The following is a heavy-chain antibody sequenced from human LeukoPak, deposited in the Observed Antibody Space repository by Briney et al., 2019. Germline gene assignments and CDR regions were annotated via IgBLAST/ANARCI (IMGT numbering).Heavy chain of an antibody. V-gene: IGHV3-30*18. D-gene: IGHD4-23*01. CDR2: ISYDGSNK. CDR1: GFTFSSYG. CDR3: AKDYGGNSNIDY. J-gene: IGHJ4*02. Sequence: GGSLRCSCAGSGFTFSSYGMHWVRQAPGKGLEWVAVISYDGSNKYYADSVKGRFTISRDNSKNTLYLQMNSLRAEDTAVYYCAKDYGGNSNIDYWGQGTLVTVAT.